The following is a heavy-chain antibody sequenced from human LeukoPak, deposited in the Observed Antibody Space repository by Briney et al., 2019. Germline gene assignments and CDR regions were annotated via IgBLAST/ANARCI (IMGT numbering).Heavy chain of an antibody. CDR1: GGSFSGYY. J-gene: IGHJ4*02. D-gene: IGHD3-9*01. CDR2: INHSGST. CDR3: ARLDILTGYWE. Sequence: SETLSLTCAVYGGSFSGYYWSWIRQPPGKGLEWIGEINHSGSTNYNPSLKSRVTISVDTSKNQFSLKLSSVTAADTAVYYCARLDILTGYWEWGQGTLVTVSS. V-gene: IGHV4-34*01.